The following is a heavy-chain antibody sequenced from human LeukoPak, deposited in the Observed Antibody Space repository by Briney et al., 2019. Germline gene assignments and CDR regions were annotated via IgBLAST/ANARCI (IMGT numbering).Heavy chain of an antibody. CDR3: ARGGRGYSYGFRGTLRYYFDY. CDR2: VNLIGST. V-gene: IGHV4-34*01. D-gene: IGHD5-18*01. CDR1: GGSFSGYY. J-gene: IGHJ4*02. Sequence: SETLSLTCAVYGGSFSGYYWRWIRPPPGKGLEWIGEVNLIGSTNSNQSHKSRVTISVDTFKNQFSLKLSSVTAADTAVYYCARGGRGYSYGFRGTLRYYFDYWGQGTLVTVAS.